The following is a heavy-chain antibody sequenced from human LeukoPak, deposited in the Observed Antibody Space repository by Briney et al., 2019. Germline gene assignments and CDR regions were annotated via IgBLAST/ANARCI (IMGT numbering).Heavy chain of an antibody. CDR2: IIPIFGTA. V-gene: IGHV1-69*05. J-gene: IGHJ6*03. D-gene: IGHD5-18*01. Sequence: SVKVSFKASGGTFSSYAISWVRQAPGQGLEWVGGIIPIFGTANYAQKFQGRVTITTDESTSTAYMELSSLRSEDTAVYYCARARDTAMVANYYYYMDVWGKGTTVTVPS. CDR3: ARARDTAMVANYYYYMDV. CDR1: GGTFSSYA.